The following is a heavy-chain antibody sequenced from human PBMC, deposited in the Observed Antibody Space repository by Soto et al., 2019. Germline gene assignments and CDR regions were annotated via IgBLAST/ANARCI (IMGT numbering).Heavy chain of an antibody. V-gene: IGHV3-23*01. CDR3: AKADYSYSWAPGDY. Sequence: GGSLRLSCVISRLTFSNYALNWVRQAPGRGLEWVSSISGSGDTTYYADSVKGRFTISRDNSKNTLYLQMNSLRVEDTALYYCAKADYSYSWAPGDYWGQGTLVTVSS. CDR2: ISGSGDTT. D-gene: IGHD6-13*01. J-gene: IGHJ4*02. CDR1: RLTFSNYA.